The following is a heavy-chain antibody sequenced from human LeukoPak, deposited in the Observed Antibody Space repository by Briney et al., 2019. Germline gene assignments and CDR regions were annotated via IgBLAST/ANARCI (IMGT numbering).Heavy chain of an antibody. V-gene: IGHV3-7*03. D-gene: IGHD3-10*01. Sequence: PGGSLRLSCAASGFHFSQYWMSWVRQAPGMGLAWVATINQDGSEKYYVDSLKGRFTISRDNAKNSLYLQMNSLRAEDTAVYYCAKERDQLLWFGELSPGFDYWGQGTLVTVSS. CDR3: AKERDQLLWFGELSPGFDY. J-gene: IGHJ4*02. CDR1: GFHFSQYW. CDR2: INQDGSEK.